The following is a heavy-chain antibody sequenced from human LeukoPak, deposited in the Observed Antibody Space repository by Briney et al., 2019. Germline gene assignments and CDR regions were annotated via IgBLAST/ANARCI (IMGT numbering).Heavy chain of an antibody. CDR2: IYTDNGVA. J-gene: IGHJ5*01. V-gene: IGHV1-2*02. Sequence: ASVRLSCKASAYFFTGYHLHWVRQAPGQGLEWLGRIYTDNGVANYAQKFQGRVTMTRDTSTRTAYMELTSLSSDDTAVYYCATLGSTVEGRIDSWGHGTPVTVSS. D-gene: IGHD7-27*01. CDR1: AYFFTGYH. CDR3: ATLGSTVEGRIDS.